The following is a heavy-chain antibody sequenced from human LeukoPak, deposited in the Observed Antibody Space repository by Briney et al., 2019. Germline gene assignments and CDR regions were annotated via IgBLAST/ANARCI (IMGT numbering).Heavy chain of an antibody. V-gene: IGHV5-51*01. CDR2: NYPGDSDT. CDR1: GYRFTSYW. CDR3: ARRIYGSGSYSYFDY. D-gene: IGHD3-10*01. J-gene: IGHJ4*02. Sequence: GEPLKISFKGSGYRFTSYWIGWVRQMPGKGLEWMGINYPGDSDTRYSPSFQGQVTISADKSISPAYLQWTSLKASDTAMYYCARRIYGSGSYSYFDYWGQGTLVTVSS.